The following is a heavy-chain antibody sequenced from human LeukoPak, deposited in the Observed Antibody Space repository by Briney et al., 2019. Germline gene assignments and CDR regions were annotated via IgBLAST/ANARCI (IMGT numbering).Heavy chain of an antibody. CDR2: ISGGGAFT. V-gene: IGHV3-23*01. Sequence: GGSLRLSCAASGFTFSSYAMSWVRQAPGKGLEGVSSISGGGAFTYYADSVKGRFTISRDNSKNTVYLQMNSLRAEDTAVYYCAKEPRVATIEIFDYWGQGTLVTVSS. CDR1: GFTFSSYA. CDR3: AKEPRVATIEIFDY. D-gene: IGHD5-12*01. J-gene: IGHJ4*02.